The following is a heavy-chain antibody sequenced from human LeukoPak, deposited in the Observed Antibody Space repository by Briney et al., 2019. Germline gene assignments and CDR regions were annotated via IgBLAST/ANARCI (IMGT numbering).Heavy chain of an antibody. D-gene: IGHD4-17*01. CDR2: INHDGST. CDR1: GGSFSGYY. Sequence: ASETLSLTCAVYGGSFSGYYWSWIRQPPGKGLEWIGEINHDGSTNYNPSLKSRVTISVDTSKNQFSLKLSSVTAADTAVYYCAGSRLRGDYWGQGTLVTVSS. V-gene: IGHV4-34*01. CDR3: AGSRLRGDY. J-gene: IGHJ4*02.